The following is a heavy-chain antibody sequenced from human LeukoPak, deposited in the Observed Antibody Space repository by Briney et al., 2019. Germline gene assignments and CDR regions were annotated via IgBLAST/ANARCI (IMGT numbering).Heavy chain of an antibody. J-gene: IGHJ3*02. V-gene: IGHV4-59*01. Sequence: SETLSLTCTVSGGSINSYYWSWIRQPPGKGLEWIGYIYYSGSTNYNPSLKSRVTISVDTSKNQFSLKLSSVTAADTAVYYCARGAWYDFWSGYYPDAFDIWGQGTMVTVSS. CDR3: ARGAWYDFWSGYYPDAFDI. D-gene: IGHD3-3*01. CDR1: GGSINSYY. CDR2: IYYSGST.